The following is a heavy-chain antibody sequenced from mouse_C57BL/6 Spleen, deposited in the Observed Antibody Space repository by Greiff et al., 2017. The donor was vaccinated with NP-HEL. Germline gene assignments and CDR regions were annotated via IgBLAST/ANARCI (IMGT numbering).Heavy chain of an antibody. V-gene: IGHV5-4*01. CDR1: GFTFSSYA. D-gene: IGHD2-5*01. CDR2: ISDGGSYT. Sequence: EVKVVESGGGLVKPGGSLKLSCAASGFTFSSYAMSWVRQTPEKRLEWVATISDGGSYTYYPDNVKGRFTISRDNAKNNLYLQMSHLKSEDTAMYYCARDDSNYGYFDVWGTGTTVTVSS. CDR3: ARDDSNYGYFDV. J-gene: IGHJ1*03.